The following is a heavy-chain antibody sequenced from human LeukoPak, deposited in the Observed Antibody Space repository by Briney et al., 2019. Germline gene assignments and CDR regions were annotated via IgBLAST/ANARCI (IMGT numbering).Heavy chain of an antibody. CDR2: ISGSGGST. J-gene: IGHJ4*02. V-gene: IGHV3-23*01. CDR3: AKETYYYDSSGYLFDY. D-gene: IGHD3-22*01. Sequence: GGSLRLSCAASGFTFSSYWMHWVRQAPGKGLEWVSAISGSGGSTYYADSVKGRFTISRDNSKNTLYLQMNSQIAEDTAVYYCAKETYYYDSSGYLFDYWGQGTLVTVSS. CDR1: GFTFSSYW.